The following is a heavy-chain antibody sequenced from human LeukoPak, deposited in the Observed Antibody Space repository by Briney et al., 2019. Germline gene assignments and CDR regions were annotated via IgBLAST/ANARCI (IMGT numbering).Heavy chain of an antibody. CDR1: GYSFTSYW. V-gene: IGHV5-51*01. Sequence: GESLKISCKGSGYSFTSYWIGWVRQMPGKGLEWMGIIYPGDSDTRHSPSFQGQVTISADKSISTAYLQWSSLKASDTAMYYCARFGDSSGYSFDYWGQGTLVTVSS. J-gene: IGHJ4*02. CDR2: IYPGDSDT. D-gene: IGHD3-22*01. CDR3: ARFGDSSGYSFDY.